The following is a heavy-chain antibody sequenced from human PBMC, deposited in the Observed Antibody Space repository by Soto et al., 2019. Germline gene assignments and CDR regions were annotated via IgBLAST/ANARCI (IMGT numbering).Heavy chain of an antibody. D-gene: IGHD6-19*01. V-gene: IGHV3-7*02. CDR3: ATSTAVPRRFVDY. CDR2: IKQDGIVK. J-gene: IGHJ4*02. CDR1: GLSFGSYW. Sequence: GGSLRLSCAASGLSFGSYWMSWVRQAPGKGLEWVATIKQDGIVKYYVDSAKGRFTISRDNAKNLLFLQMNSLRGEDTAVYYCATSTAVPRRFVDYWGQGSLVTVSS.